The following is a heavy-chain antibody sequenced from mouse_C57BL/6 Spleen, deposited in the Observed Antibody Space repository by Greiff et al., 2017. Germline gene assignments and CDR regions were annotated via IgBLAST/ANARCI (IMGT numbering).Heavy chain of an antibody. CDR1: GYTFTSYW. Sequence: VQLQQPGAELVRPGTSVKLSCKASGYTFTSYWMHWVKQRPGQGLEWIGVIDPSDSYTNYNQKFKGKATLTVDTSSSTAYMQLSSLTSEDSAVYYCARPLEGYWGQGTTLTVSS. V-gene: IGHV1-59*01. CDR3: ARPLEGY. J-gene: IGHJ2*01. CDR2: IDPSDSYT.